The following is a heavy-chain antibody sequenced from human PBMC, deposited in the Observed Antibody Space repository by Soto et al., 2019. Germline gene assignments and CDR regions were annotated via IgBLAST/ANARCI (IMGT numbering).Heavy chain of an antibody. CDR1: GGTFSSYA. D-gene: IGHD3-22*01. CDR3: ARNYYYDSSGHFDY. CDR2: IIPIFGTA. J-gene: IGHJ4*02. V-gene: IGHV1-69*13. Sequence: ASVKVSCKASGGTFSSYAISWVRQAPGQGLEWMGGIIPIFGTANYAQKFQGRVTITADESTSTAYMELSSLRSEDTAVYYCARNYYYDSSGHFDYWGQGTLVTVSS.